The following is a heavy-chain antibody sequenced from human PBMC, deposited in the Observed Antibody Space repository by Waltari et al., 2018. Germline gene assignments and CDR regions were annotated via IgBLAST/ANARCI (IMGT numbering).Heavy chain of an antibody. J-gene: IGHJ5*02. Sequence: QVQLIQSGAEMKKPGSSVKVSCKASGGTFADYTFSWVRQAPGQGLEWLGRVIPLTGARNYAQKFQDRVTITADKSTSTAYMELSSLMSQDTALYFCARAPIGADNWFDPWGQGTLVTVSS. CDR3: ARAPIGADNWFDP. CDR1: GGTFADYT. CDR2: VIPLTGAR. D-gene: IGHD5-12*01. V-gene: IGHV1-69*08.